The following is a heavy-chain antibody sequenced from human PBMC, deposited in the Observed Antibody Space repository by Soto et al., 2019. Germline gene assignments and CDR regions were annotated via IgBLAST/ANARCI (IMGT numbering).Heavy chain of an antibody. CDR1: GGSISGYY. D-gene: IGHD2-21*02. CDR2: MYNTGST. CDR3: ARDLWGYCGNDCYPLDV. V-gene: IGHV4-59*01. Sequence: SETLSLTCTVSGGSISGYYWSWIRQPPGKGLEWIGYMYNTGSTVYNPSFKSRVTISVDTSKNQFSLKLNSVTAADTAVYYCARDLWGYCGNDCYPLDVWGQGTTVTGS. J-gene: IGHJ6*02.